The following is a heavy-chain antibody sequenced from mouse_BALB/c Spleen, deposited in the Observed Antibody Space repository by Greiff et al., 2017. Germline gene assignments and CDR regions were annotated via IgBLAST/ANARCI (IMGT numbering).Heavy chain of an antibody. V-gene: IGHV7-3*02. Sequence: VQLKESGGGLVQPGGSLRLSCATSGFTFTDYYMSWVRQPPGKALEWLGFIRNKANGYTTEYSASVKGRFTISRDNSQSILYLQMNTLRAEDSATYYCARDNGYGPYFDYWGQGTTLTVSS. J-gene: IGHJ2*01. CDR3: ARDNGYGPYFDY. CDR2: IRNKANGYTT. D-gene: IGHD1-1*01. CDR1: GFTFTDYY.